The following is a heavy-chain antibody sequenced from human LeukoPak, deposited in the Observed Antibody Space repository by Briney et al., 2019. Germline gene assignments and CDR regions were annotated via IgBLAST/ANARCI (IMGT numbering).Heavy chain of an antibody. V-gene: IGHV3-72*01. CDR1: GFTFSDHY. CDR3: TRRRLYFDY. CDR2: IGNRANAYTT. D-gene: IGHD6-25*01. J-gene: IGHJ4*02. Sequence: PGGSLRLSCAASGFTFSDHYLDWVRQAPGKGLEWVGRIGNRANAYTTEYAASVKGRFTISRDDSKNSLYLQMNSLKTEDTAVYYCTRRRLYFDYWGQGSLVTVSA.